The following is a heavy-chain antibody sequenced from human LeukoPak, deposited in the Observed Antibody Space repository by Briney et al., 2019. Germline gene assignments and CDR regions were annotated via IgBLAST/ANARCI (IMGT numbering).Heavy chain of an antibody. V-gene: IGHV1-69*06. CDR1: GGIFSSYA. D-gene: IGHD6-19*01. Sequence: SVKVSCKASGGIFSSYAISWVRQAPGQGLEWMGGIIPIFGTINYAQKFQGRVTITADKSTSTAYMELSSLRSEDTAVYYCARAEQWLVRGFDYWGQGTLVTVSS. CDR2: IIPIFGTI. J-gene: IGHJ4*02. CDR3: ARAEQWLVRGFDY.